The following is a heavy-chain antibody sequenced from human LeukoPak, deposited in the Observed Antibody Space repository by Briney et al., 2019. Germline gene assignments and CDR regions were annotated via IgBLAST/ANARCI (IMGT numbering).Heavy chain of an antibody. J-gene: IGHJ5*02. V-gene: IGHV1-18*01. CDR3: ARVHGYGDYGNWFDP. CDR1: GYTFSNYG. Sequence: ASVKVSCKASGYTFSNYGISWVRQAPGQGLEWMGWISSYNDNTNYAQKLQGRVTVTTDTSTSTAYMELRSLRSDDTAVYYCARVHGYGDYGNWFDPWGQGTLVTVSS. D-gene: IGHD4-17*01. CDR2: ISSYNDNT.